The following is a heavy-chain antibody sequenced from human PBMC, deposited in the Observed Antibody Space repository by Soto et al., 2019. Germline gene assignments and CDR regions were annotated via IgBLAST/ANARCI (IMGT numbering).Heavy chain of an antibody. Sequence: QVQLVQSGAEVKKPGASVKVSCKASGYTFTSHDINWMRQATGQGLEWMGWMNPNSGHTNYAQNFQGRVSMTRNTSISTAYMELTSLRSEDTAIYYCASDMSTTWGQGTLVTVSS. CDR1: GYTFTSHD. J-gene: IGHJ5*02. CDR2: MNPNSGHT. D-gene: IGHD2-2*01. V-gene: IGHV1-8*01. CDR3: ASDMSTT.